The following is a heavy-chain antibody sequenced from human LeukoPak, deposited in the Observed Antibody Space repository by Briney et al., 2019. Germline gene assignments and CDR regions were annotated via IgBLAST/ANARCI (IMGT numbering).Heavy chain of an antibody. CDR3: ARDPSVLAFDI. V-gene: IGHV4-38-2*02. CDR2: IHHSGST. Sequence: SETLSLTCTVSGYSISSGYYWGWIRQPPGKGLEWIGNIHHSGSTYYNPSLKSRVTTSVDTSKNNFSLKLSSVTAADTAVYYCARDPSVLAFDIWGQGTMVTVSS. CDR1: GYSISSGYY. J-gene: IGHJ3*02. D-gene: IGHD2-8*01.